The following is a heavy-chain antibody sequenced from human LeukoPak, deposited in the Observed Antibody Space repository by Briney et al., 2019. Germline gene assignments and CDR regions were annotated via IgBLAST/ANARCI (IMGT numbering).Heavy chain of an antibody. V-gene: IGHV4-59*01. CDR1: GGSISSYY. D-gene: IGHD5-12*01. J-gene: IGHJ4*02. CDR2: IYYSGST. CDR3: ARVRTNSGLPDY. Sequence: SETLSLTCTVSGGSISSYYWSWIRQPPGKGLEWIGYIYYSGSTNYNPSLKSRVTISVDTSKNQFSLKLSSVAAADTAVYYCARVRTNSGLPDYWGQGTLVTVSS.